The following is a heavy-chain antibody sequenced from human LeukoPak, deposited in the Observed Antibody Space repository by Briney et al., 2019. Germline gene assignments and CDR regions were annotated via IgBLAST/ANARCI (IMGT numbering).Heavy chain of an antibody. CDR2: IWYDGSNK. Sequence: PGGSLRLSCAASGFTFSSYGMNWVRQAPGKGLEWVAVIWYDGSNKYYGDSVKGRFTISRDNSKNTVSLQMNSLRVEDTAVYYCARLGSSWSFDYWGQGTLVTVPS. CDR3: ARLGSSWSFDY. CDR1: GFTFSSYG. D-gene: IGHD6-13*01. J-gene: IGHJ4*02. V-gene: IGHV3-33*01.